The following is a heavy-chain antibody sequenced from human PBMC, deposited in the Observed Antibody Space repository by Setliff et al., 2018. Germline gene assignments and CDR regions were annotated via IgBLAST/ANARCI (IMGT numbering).Heavy chain of an antibody. D-gene: IGHD3-3*01. V-gene: IGHV3-7*03. CDR2: INHAGSDK. CDR1: GLTFSTYW. J-gene: IGHJ4*02. CDR3: ARRHIGVIIGYYFDY. Sequence: PGGSLRLSCAASGLTFSTYWMNWVRQAPGKGLEWVANINHAGSDKYYVDSVKGRFTISRDNAKNSLYLQMNSLRAEDTAVYYCARRHIGVIIGYYFDYWGQGTLVTVSS.